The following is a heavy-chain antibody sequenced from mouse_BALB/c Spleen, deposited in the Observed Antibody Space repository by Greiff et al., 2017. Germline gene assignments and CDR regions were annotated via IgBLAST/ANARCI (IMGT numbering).Heavy chain of an antibody. CDR3: ARGSSYVAWFAY. J-gene: IGHJ3*01. CDR1: GDSITSGY. V-gene: IGHV3-8*02. Sequence: EVMLVESGPSLVKPSQTLSLTCSVTGDSITSGYWNWIRKFPGNKLEYMGYISYSGSTYYNPSLKSRISITRDTSKNQYYLQLNSVTTEDTATYYCARGSSYVAWFAYWGQGTLVTVSA. D-gene: IGHD1-1*01. CDR2: ISYSGST.